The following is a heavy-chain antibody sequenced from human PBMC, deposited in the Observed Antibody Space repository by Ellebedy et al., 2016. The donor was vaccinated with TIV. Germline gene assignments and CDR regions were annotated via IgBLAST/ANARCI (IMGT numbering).Heavy chain of an antibody. CDR3: VRANSWSNFDY. V-gene: IGHV3-7*04. CDR2: IKRDGSET. J-gene: IGHJ4*02. D-gene: IGHD6-13*01. CDR1: EFTFSSYW. Sequence: GESLKISXVASEFTFSSYWMTWVRQAPGKGLEWVANIKRDGSETSYVDSVKGRFTISRDNAKNSLYLQMDSLRAEDTAVYYCVRANSWSNFDYWGQGTLVTVSS.